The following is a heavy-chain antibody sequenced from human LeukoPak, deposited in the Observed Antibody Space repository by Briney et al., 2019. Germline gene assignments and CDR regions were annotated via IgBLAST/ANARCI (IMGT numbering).Heavy chain of an antibody. CDR1: GFTFSSYW. CDR2: IKQDGSEK. V-gene: IGHV3-7*01. CDR3: ARGGIAVAGSY. D-gene: IGHD6-19*01. Sequence: PGGSLRLSCVASGFTFSSYWMSWVRQAPGKGLEWVANIKQDGSEKYYVDSVKGRFTISRDNAKNSLYLQMNSLRAEDTAVYYCARGGIAVAGSYWGQGTLVTVSS. J-gene: IGHJ4*02.